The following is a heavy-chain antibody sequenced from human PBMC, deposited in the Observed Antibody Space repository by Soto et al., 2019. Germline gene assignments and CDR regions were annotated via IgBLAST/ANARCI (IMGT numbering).Heavy chain of an antibody. CDR2: FVPLFGTT. Sequence: QLVQSGSEVKKPGSSVKVSCQASGGTFSGYVVTWVRQAPGQGLEWMGEFVPLFGTTNYAQRISGRITITAEESTRTADMELRTLRSDDTAVYYCATHGLGVSSPPYFDNWGQGTLVTVSS. CDR1: GGTFSGYV. J-gene: IGHJ4*02. D-gene: IGHD3-16*01. CDR3: ATHGLGVSSPPYFDN. V-gene: IGHV1-69*01.